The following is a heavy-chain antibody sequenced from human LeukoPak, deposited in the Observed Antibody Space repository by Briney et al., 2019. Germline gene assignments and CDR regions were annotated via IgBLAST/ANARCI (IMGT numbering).Heavy chain of an antibody. CDR1: GFTFSSYA. V-gene: IGHV3-30-3*01. CDR2: ISYDGSNK. Sequence: GGSLRLSCAASGFTFSSYAMHWVRQAPGKGLEWVAVISYDGSNKYYADSVKGRFTISRDNSKNTLYLQMNSLRAEDTAVYYCAGEFDAFDIWGQGTMVTVSS. CDR3: AGEFDAFDI. J-gene: IGHJ3*02.